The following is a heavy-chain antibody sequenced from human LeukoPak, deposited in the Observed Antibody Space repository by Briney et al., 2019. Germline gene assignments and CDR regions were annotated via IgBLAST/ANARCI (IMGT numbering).Heavy chain of an antibody. Sequence: GGSLRLSCVASGFTFSDHYMSWFRLSPGKGLEWLSYITSSGSTTDYADSVKGRFTISRDDAKNSMFLQMNSLRPEDTAVYYCARDPDYGDPEWGQGTLVTVSS. V-gene: IGHV3-11*01. CDR3: ARDPDYGDPE. CDR2: ITSSGSTT. D-gene: IGHD4-17*01. J-gene: IGHJ1*01. CDR1: GFTFSDHY.